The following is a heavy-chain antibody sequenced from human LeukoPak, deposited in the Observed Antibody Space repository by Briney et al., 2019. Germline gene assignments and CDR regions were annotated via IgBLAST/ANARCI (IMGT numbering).Heavy chain of an antibody. D-gene: IGHD6-19*01. Sequence: GGSLRLSCVGSGFTFSNYSFNWVRQAPGKGLEWVSSISGSGGSTYYADSVKGRFTISRDNSKNTLYLQMNSLRAEDTAVYYCAKGHSIAWLPSPPNFDYWGQGTLVTVSS. CDR3: AKGHSIAWLPSPPNFDY. CDR2: ISGSGGST. J-gene: IGHJ4*02. CDR1: GFTFSNYS. V-gene: IGHV3-23*01.